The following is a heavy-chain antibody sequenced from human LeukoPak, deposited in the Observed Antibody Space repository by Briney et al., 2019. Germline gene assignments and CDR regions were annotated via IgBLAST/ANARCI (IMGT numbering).Heavy chain of an antibody. V-gene: IGHV1-18*01. CDR3: ATKYSYGPYYFDY. Sequence: ASVKVSCKASGYTFTSYGISWVRQAPGQGLEWMGWISAYNGNTNYAQTLQGRVTMTTDTSTSTAYMELRSLSSDDTAVYYCATKYSYGPYYFDYWGQGTLVTVSS. D-gene: IGHD5-18*01. J-gene: IGHJ4*02. CDR1: GYTFTSYG. CDR2: ISAYNGNT.